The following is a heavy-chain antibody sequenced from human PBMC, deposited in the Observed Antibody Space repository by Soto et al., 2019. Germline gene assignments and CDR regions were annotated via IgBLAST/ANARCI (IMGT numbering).Heavy chain of an antibody. CDR1: GYTFTIYY. CDR3: ARSMGVVPGVVGY. CDR2: INPSFGTA. D-gene: IGHD1-26*01. V-gene: IGHV1-46*01. J-gene: IGHJ4*02. Sequence: GASVKVSCKASGYTFTIYYMHWVRQAPGQGLEWMGVINPSFGTASYAQKFQGRVTITADESTSTAYMELSSLRSEDTAVYYCARSMGVVPGVVGYWGQGTLVTVSS.